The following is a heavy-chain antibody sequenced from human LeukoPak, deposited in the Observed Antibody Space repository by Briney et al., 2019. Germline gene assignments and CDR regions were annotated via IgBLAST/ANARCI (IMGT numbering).Heavy chain of an antibody. CDR2: ISSSGSTI. J-gene: IGHJ3*02. CDR1: GFTFSDYY. Sequence: PGGSLRLSCAASGFTFSDYYMSWIRQAPGKGLEWVSYISSSGSTIYYADSVKGRFTVSRDNTKNSLYLQMNSLRAEDTAVYYCAREGAAAAHDAFDIWGQGTMVTVSS. CDR3: AREGAAAAHDAFDI. D-gene: IGHD6-13*01. V-gene: IGHV3-11*04.